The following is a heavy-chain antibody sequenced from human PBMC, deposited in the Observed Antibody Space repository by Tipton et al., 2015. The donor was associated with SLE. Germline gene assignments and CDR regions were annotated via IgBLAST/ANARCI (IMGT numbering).Heavy chain of an antibody. CDR2: IRYDGSNK. D-gene: IGHD3-9*01. CDR1: GFTFSSYG. Sequence: QLVQSGGGVVQPGGSLRLSCAASGFTFSSYGMHWVRQAPGKGLEWVAFIRYDGSNKYYADSVKGRFTISRDNSKNTLYLQMNSLRAEDTAVYYCAKDIDTILTGYYGYFDYWGQGTLVTVSS. J-gene: IGHJ4*02. V-gene: IGHV3-30*02. CDR3: AKDIDTILTGYYGYFDY.